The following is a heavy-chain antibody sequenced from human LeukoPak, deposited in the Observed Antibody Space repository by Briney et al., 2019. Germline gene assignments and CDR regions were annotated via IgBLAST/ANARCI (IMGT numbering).Heavy chain of an antibody. D-gene: IGHD3-22*01. CDR3: AKDGGITMIVVVPDAFDI. V-gene: IGHV3-23*01. J-gene: IGHJ3*02. CDR1: GFTFGSYA. Sequence: GGSLRLSCAAAGFTFGSYAMSWVRQAPGEWLEWVSAISGSGGSAYYADSVKGRFTISRDNSKNTLYLQMNSLRAEDTAVYYCAKDGGITMIVVVPDAFDIWGQGTMVTVSS. CDR2: ISGSGGSA.